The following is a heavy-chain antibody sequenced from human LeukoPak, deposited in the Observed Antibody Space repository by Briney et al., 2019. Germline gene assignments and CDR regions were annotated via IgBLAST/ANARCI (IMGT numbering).Heavy chain of an antibody. CDR3: ARHIVVVPAAIIAMVRGVSGGFDY. CDR1: GYTFTSYG. Sequence: ASVKVSCKASGYTFTSYGIGWVRQAPGQGLEWMGWISAYNGNTNYAQKLQGRVTMTTDTSTSTAYMELRSLRSDDTAVYYCARHIVVVPAAIIAMVRGVSGGFDYWGQGTLVTVSS. CDR2: ISAYNGNT. D-gene: IGHD2-2*01. V-gene: IGHV1-18*01. J-gene: IGHJ4*02.